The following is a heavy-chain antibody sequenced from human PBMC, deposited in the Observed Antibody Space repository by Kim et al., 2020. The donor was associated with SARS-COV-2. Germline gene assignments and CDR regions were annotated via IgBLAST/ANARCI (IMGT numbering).Heavy chain of an antibody. Sequence: GSLRLSCAVYGESFSDYYWNWIRQPPGKGLEWIGEINHSGITNYNPSLKSRLTISVDTSKNQFSLKLTSVTAADSAVYYCARRRTGQSWFDPWGQGTLVTVSS. CDR3: ARRRTGQSWFDP. V-gene: IGHV4-34*01. D-gene: IGHD3-9*01. J-gene: IGHJ5*02. CDR2: INHSGIT. CDR1: GESFSDYY.